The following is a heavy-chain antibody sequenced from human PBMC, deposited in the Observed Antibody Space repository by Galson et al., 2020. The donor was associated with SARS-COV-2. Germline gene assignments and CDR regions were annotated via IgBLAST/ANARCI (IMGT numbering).Heavy chain of an antibody. J-gene: IGHJ3*02. CDR1: GGSISSYY. CDR3: AREGTYYYDSSGYYPRNDAFDI. V-gene: IGHV4-59*13. D-gene: IGHD3-22*01. Sequence: SETLSLTCTVSGGSISSYYWSWIRQPPGKGLEWIGYIYYSGSTNYNPSLKSRVTISVDTSKNQFSLKLSSVTAADTAVYYCAREGTYYYDSSGYYPRNDAFDIWGQGTMVTVSS. CDR2: IYYSGST.